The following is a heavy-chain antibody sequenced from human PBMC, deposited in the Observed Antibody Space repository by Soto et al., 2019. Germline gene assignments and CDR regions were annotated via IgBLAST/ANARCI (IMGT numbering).Heavy chain of an antibody. CDR3: ARGRREREAYVMDD. V-gene: IGHV4-59*08. Sequence: SEDRCLSYSVSGGFTSPYSESVSRHPPGKELQYIGYIYYSGSTNYNPSLKSRVTISDDTSTNQFSLTLSSVTAADTAVYYCARGRREREAYVMDDWGHLPTLIVS. CDR1: GGFTSPYS. CDR2: IYYSGST. J-gene: IGHJ6*02. D-gene: IGHD1-26*01.